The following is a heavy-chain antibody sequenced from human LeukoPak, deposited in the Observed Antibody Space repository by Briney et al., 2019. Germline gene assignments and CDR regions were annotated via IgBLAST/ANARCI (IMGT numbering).Heavy chain of an antibody. J-gene: IGHJ5*02. D-gene: IGHD3-9*01. Sequence: GASVKVSCKASGYTFTSYGISWVRQAPGQGLEWMGWIGAYNGNTNYAQKLQGRVTMTTDTSTSTAYMELRSLRSDDTAVYYCARGNRHYDILTGYYNDWFDPWGQGTLVTVSS. CDR1: GYTFTSYG. CDR2: IGAYNGNT. V-gene: IGHV1-18*01. CDR3: ARGNRHYDILTGYYNDWFDP.